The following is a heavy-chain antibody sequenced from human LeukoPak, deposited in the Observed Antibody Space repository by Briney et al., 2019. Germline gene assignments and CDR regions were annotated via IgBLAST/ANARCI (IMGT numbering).Heavy chain of an antibody. J-gene: IGHJ4*02. CDR3: ARVREQLWLRYFDY. CDR2: ISSSSSNI. D-gene: IGHD5-18*01. CDR1: GFTFSSYS. V-gene: IGHV3-21*01. Sequence: GGSLRLSCAASGFTFSSYSMNWVRQAPGKGLEWVSSISSSSSNIYYADSVKGRFTISRDNSKNTLYLQMNSLRAEDTAVYYCARVREQLWLRYFDYWGQGTLVTVSS.